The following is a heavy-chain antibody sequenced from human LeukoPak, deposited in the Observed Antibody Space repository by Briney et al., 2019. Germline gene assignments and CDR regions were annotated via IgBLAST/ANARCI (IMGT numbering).Heavy chain of an antibody. CDR3: ARGADFTGYTLLDF. V-gene: IGHV3-13*01. J-gene: IGHJ4*02. Sequence: GGSLRLSCAASGFTFSSYDMHWVRQVTGEGLEWVSAISITGDTYYPGSVKGRFTISRENAKNSLYFQMNSLRAGDTAVYYCARGADFTGYTLLDFWGQGTLVTVSS. D-gene: IGHD3-9*01. CDR2: ISITGDT. CDR1: GFTFSSYD.